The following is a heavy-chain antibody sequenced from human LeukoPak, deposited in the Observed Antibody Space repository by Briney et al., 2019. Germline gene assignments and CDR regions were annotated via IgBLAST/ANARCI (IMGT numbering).Heavy chain of an antibody. CDR1: GGSISSYY. D-gene: IGHD6-13*01. CDR2: IYYSGST. J-gene: IGHJ4*02. CDR3: ATQGYSSSWSPYYFDY. V-gene: IGHV4-59*08. Sequence: SETLSLTCTVSGGSISSYYWSWIRQPPGKGLEWIGYIYYSGSTNYNPSLKSRVTISVDTSKNQFSLKLSSVTAADTAVYYCATQGYSSSWSPYYFDYWGQGILVTVSS.